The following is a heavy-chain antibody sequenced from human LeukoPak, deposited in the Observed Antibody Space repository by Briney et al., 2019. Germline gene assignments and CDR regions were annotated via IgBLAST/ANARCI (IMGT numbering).Heavy chain of an antibody. CDR3: ATHIVVVIATNWFDP. Sequence: PSETLSLTCAVSGYSISSGYYWGWIRQPPGKGLEWIGSIYHSGGTYYNPSLKSQVTISVDTSKTQFSRKLSSVTAADTAVYYCATHIVVVIATNWFDPWGQGTLVTVSS. J-gene: IGHJ5*02. V-gene: IGHV4-38-2*01. CDR2: IYHSGGT. CDR1: GYSISSGYY. D-gene: IGHD2-21*01.